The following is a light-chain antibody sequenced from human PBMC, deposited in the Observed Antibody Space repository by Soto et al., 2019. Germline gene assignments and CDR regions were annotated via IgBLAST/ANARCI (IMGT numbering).Light chain of an antibody. V-gene: IGLV3-1*01. Sequence: SYELTQPPSVSVSPGQTASITCFGDKLGDKYASWYQLKPGQSPVLVIYQDTKRPSGIPERFSGSNSGTTATLSISGTQAMDEADYYCQAWDTSTVVFGGGTKLTVL. J-gene: IGLJ2*01. CDR1: KLGDKY. CDR3: QAWDTSTVV. CDR2: QDT.